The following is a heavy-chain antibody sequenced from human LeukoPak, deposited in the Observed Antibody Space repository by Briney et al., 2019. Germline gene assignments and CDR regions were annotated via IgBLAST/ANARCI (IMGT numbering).Heavy chain of an antibody. CDR2: ISSSGSTI. CDR3: ARGSSDGYCSSTSCYFVDY. V-gene: IGHV3-48*03. Sequence: GGSLRLSCAASGFTFSSYEMNWVRQAPGKGLEWVSYISSSGSTIYYADSVKGRFTISSDNAKNSLYLQMNSLRAEDTAVYYCARGSSDGYCSSTSCYFVDYWGQGTLVTVSS. J-gene: IGHJ4*02. D-gene: IGHD2-2*01. CDR1: GFTFSSYE.